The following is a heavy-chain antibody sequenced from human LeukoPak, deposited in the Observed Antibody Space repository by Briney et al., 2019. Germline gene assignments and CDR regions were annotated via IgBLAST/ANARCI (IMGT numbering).Heavy chain of an antibody. Sequence: ASVKVSCKASGYTFTGYYIHWVRQAPGQGLEWMGWINPHSGGTNYAQDFQGRVTMTRDTSISTAYMELSRLRSDDTAVYYCASLGTPFSTSFVDCWGQGTLVTVSS. CDR3: ASLGTPFSTSFVDC. CDR1: GYTFTGYY. J-gene: IGHJ4*02. V-gene: IGHV1-2*02. D-gene: IGHD1/OR15-1a*01. CDR2: INPHSGGT.